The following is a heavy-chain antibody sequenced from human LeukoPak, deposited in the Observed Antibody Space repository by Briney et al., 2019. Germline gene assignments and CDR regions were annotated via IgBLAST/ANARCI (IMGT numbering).Heavy chain of an antibody. J-gene: IGHJ4*02. V-gene: IGHV4-4*09. CDR3: ARLDILTGYYGYYFEY. CDR2: IYTSGST. Sequence: PSETLSLTCAVYGGSFSDYSWSWIRQPPGKGLEWIGYIYTSGSTNYNPSLKSRVTISLDTSKNQFSLKLRSVTAADTAVFYCARLDILTGYYGYYFEYWGQGTLVTVSS. D-gene: IGHD3-9*01. CDR1: GGSFSDYS.